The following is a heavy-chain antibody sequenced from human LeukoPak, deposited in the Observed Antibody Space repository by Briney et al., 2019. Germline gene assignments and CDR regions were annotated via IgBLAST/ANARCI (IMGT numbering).Heavy chain of an antibody. CDR2: ISSSSSYI. J-gene: IGHJ4*02. V-gene: IGHV3-21*01. CDR3: ARDWDGYFLTY. Sequence: GGSLRLSRAASGFTFSSYSMNWVRQAPGKGLEWVSSISSSSSYIYYADSVKGRFTISRDNAKNSLYLQMNSLRAEDTAVYYCARDWDGYFLTYWGQGTLVTVSS. D-gene: IGHD5-24*01. CDR1: GFTFSSYS.